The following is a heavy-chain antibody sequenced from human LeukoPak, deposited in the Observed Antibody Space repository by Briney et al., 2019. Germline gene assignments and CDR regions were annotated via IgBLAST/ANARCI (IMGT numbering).Heavy chain of an antibody. D-gene: IGHD3-22*01. CDR1: EYTLTELS. V-gene: IGHV1-24*01. J-gene: IGHJ4*02. CDR2: FDPEDGET. Sequence: ASVKVSCKVSEYTLTELSMHWVRQAPGKGLEWMGGFDPEDGETIYAQKFQGRVTMTEDTSTDTAYMELSSLRSEDTAVYYCATVPRDSSGYSGFDYWGQGTLVTVSS. CDR3: ATVPRDSSGYSGFDY.